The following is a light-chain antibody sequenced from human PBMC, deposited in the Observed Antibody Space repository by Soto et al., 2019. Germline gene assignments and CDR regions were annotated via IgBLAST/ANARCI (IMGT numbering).Light chain of an antibody. CDR3: ISYTGSGTRV. V-gene: IGLV2-14*03. CDR1: SSDVGGYNH. Sequence: QSALTQPASVSGSPGQSITISCTGSSSDVGGYNHVSWYQHHPGKAPKLMIYDVSNRPSGVSNRFSGSKSDNTASLAISGLQAEDEADYYCISYTGSGTRVFGGGTKLTVL. J-gene: IGLJ2*01. CDR2: DVS.